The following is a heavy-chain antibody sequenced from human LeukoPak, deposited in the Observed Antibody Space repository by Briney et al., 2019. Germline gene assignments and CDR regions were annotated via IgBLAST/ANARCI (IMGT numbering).Heavy chain of an antibody. V-gene: IGHV4-34*01. D-gene: IGHD3-22*01. CDR2: INHSGST. Sequence: PSETLSLTCAVYGGPFSCYYWSWIRQPPGKGLEWIGEINHSGSTNYNPSLKSRVTISVDTSKNQFSLKLSSVTAADTAVYYCARGDYYDSSGLFDYWGQGTLVTVSS. CDR1: GGPFSCYY. J-gene: IGHJ4*02. CDR3: ARGDYYDSSGLFDY.